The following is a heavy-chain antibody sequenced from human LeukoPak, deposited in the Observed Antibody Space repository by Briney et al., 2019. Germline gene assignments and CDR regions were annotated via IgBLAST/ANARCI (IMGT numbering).Heavy chain of an antibody. CDR2: INSDGSAT. V-gene: IGHV3-74*01. CDR3: GSLTVVARDH. J-gene: IGHJ4*02. CDR1: GFSFSTHL. D-gene: IGHD3-22*01. Sequence: QHGGSLRLSCAASGFSFSTHLMHWVRQAPGRGLVYVAQINSDGSATAYADSVKGRFTISRDNAKNTLYLEMSSLRAEDTAVYYCGSLTVVARDHWGQGTLVTVSS.